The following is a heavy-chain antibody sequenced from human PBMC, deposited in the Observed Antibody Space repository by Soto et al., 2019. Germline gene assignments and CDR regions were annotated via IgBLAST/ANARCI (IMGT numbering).Heavy chain of an antibody. CDR1: GGSFSGYY. J-gene: IGHJ4*02. CDR3: ARGESYYGSGSYYKKGGFGF. D-gene: IGHD3-10*01. CDR2: INHSGST. Sequence: QVQLQQWGAGLLKPSETLSLTCAVYGGSFSGYYWSWIRQPPGQGLEWIGEINHSGSTNYNPSLKIRLTISVDTSKNQFSLKLSSVTAADTAVYYCARGESYYGSGSYYKKGGFGFWGQGTLVTVSS. V-gene: IGHV4-34*01.